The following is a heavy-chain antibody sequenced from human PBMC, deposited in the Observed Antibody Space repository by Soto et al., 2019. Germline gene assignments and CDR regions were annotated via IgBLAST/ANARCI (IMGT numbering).Heavy chain of an antibody. Sequence: QVQLQESGPGLVKPSQTLSLTCTVSGGSISSGGYYWSWIRQHPGKGLEWIGYIYYSGSTYYNPSLKSRVTISVATSKNQFSLKLSSVTAADTAVYYCARGTHAPPYYFDYWGQGTLVTVSS. V-gene: IGHV4-31*03. D-gene: IGHD2-2*01. CDR3: ARGTHAPPYYFDY. J-gene: IGHJ4*02. CDR1: GGSISSGGYY. CDR2: IYYSGST.